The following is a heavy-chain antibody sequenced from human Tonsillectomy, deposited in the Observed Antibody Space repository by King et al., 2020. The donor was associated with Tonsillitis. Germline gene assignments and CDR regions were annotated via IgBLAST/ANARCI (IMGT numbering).Heavy chain of an antibody. CDR2: IYWDDDK. CDR3: AYRLGIAAPGTLSYYYRDV. CDR1: GFSLSTSGVG. J-gene: IGHJ6*03. Sequence: ITLKESGPTLVKPTQTLTLTCTFSGFSLSTSGVGVGWIRQPPGKALEWLALIYWDDDKRYSPSLKSRLTITQDTSKNQVVLTMTNMDPVDTATYYCAYRLGIAAPGTLSYYYRDVWGRGTTVTVSS. V-gene: IGHV2-5*02. D-gene: IGHD6-13*01.